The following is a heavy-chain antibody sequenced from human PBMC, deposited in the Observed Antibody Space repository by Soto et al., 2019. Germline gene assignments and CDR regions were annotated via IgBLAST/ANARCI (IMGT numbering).Heavy chain of an antibody. CDR2: IIPIFGTA. CDR1: GGTFSSYA. CDR3: ASHQNRIAGLLGYFDY. D-gene: IGHD6-13*01. J-gene: IGHJ4*02. Sequence: ASVKVSCKASGGTFSSYAISWVRQAPGQGLEWMGGIIPIFGTANYAQKFQGRVTITADESTSTAYMELSSLRSEDTAVYYCASHQNRIAGLLGYFDYWGQGTLVTVSS. V-gene: IGHV1-69*13.